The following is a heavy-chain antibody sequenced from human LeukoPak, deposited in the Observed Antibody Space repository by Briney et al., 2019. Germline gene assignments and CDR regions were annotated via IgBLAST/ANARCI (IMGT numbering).Heavy chain of an antibody. Sequence: GGSLRLSCAASGFTLSDYYMSWIRQAPGRGLEWVSYISSSGSTIYYADSVKGRFTISRHNAKNSLYLQMSSLRAEDTAVYYCARRIPAAVFPFDYWRQGTLVTVSP. CDR1: GFTLSDYY. D-gene: IGHD6-13*01. V-gene: IGHV3-11*01. CDR2: ISSSGSTI. CDR3: ARRIPAAVFPFDY. J-gene: IGHJ4*02.